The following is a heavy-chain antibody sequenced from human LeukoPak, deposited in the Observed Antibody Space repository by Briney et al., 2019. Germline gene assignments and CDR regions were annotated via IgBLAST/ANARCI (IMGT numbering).Heavy chain of an antibody. V-gene: IGHV4-61*02. Sequence: PSETLSLTCTVSGGSISSGSYYWSWIRQPAGKGLEWIGRIYTSGSTNYNPSLKSPVTISVDTSKNQFSLKLSSVPAADTAVYYCARRSANLHYYYYMDVWGKGTTVTVSS. CDR3: ARRSANLHYYYYMDV. CDR2: IYTSGST. J-gene: IGHJ6*03. D-gene: IGHD4/OR15-4a*01. CDR1: GGSISSGSYY.